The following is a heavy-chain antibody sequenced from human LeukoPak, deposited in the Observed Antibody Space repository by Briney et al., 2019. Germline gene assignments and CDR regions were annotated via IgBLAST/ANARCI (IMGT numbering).Heavy chain of an antibody. Sequence: GASVKVSCKASGYASTSYYMHWVRQAPGQGLEWMGIINPSGGSTSYAQKFQGRVTMTRDTSTSTVYMELSSLRSEDTAVYYCARSSGWYSYWFDPWGQGTLVTVSS. D-gene: IGHD6-19*01. CDR2: INPSGGST. CDR1: GYASTSYY. J-gene: IGHJ5*02. V-gene: IGHV1-46*01. CDR3: ARSSGWYSYWFDP.